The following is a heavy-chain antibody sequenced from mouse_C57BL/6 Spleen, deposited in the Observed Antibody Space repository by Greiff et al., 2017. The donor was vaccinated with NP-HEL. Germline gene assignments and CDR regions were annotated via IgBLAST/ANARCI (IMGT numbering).Heavy chain of an antibody. CDR1: GYTFTDYN. Sequence: EVMLVESGPELVKPGASVKIPCKASGYTFTDYNMDWVKQSHGKSLEWIGDINPNNGGTIYNQKFKGKATLTVDKSSSTAYMELRSLTSEDTAVYYCARGGVTSFAYWGQGTLVTVSA. J-gene: IGHJ3*01. CDR3: ARGGVTSFAY. D-gene: IGHD2-2*01. V-gene: IGHV1-18*01. CDR2: INPNNGGT.